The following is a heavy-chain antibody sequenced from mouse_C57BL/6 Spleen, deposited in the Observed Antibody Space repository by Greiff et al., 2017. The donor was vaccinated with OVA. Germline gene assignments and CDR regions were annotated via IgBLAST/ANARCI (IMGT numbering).Heavy chain of an antibody. J-gene: IGHJ4*01. CDR2: ISYDGSN. V-gene: IGHV3-6*01. CDR3: ARPEIHYYAMDY. CDR1: GYSITSGYY. Sequence: EVKLMESGPGLVKPSQSLSLTCSVTGYSITSGYYWNWIRQFPGNKLEWMGYISYDGSNNYNPSLKNRISITRDTSKNQFFLKLNSVTTEDTATYYCARPEIHYYAMDYWGQGTSVTVSS.